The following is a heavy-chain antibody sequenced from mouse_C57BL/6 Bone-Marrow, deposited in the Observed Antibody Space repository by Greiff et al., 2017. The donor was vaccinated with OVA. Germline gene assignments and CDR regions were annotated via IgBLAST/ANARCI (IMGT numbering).Heavy chain of an antibody. CDR3: ARRGGWFAY. V-gene: IGHV1-85*01. CDR2: IYPRAGST. D-gene: IGHD1-1*02. J-gene: IGHJ3*01. CDR1: GYTFTSYD. Sequence: QVQLQQSGPELVKPGASVKLSCKASGYTFTSYDINWVKQRPGQGLEWIGWIYPRAGSTKYNEKFKGKATLTVDTSSSTAYMELHSLTSEDSAVYFCARRGGWFAYWGQGTLVTVSA.